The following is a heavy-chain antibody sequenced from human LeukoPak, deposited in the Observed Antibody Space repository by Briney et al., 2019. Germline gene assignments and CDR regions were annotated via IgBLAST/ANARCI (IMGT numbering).Heavy chain of an antibody. D-gene: IGHD5-12*01. CDR1: GGSISSYY. V-gene: IGHV4-4*07. CDR2: IYTSGST. Sequence: SETLSLTGTVSGGSISSYYWSWIRQPAGQGLEWIGRIYTSGSTNYNPSLKSRVTLSVDTSKNQFSLKLSSVTAADTAVYYCARGVVATMRKYCCDYWGQGTLVTVSS. J-gene: IGHJ4*02. CDR3: ARGVVATMRKYCCDY.